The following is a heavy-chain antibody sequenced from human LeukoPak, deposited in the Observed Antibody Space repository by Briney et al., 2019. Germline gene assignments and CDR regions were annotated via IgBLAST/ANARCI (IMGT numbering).Heavy chain of an antibody. J-gene: IGHJ6*03. CDR2: INHSGST. D-gene: IGHD6-19*01. Sequence: KPSETLSLTCAVYGGSFSGHYWSWIRQPPGKGLEWIGEINHSGSTNYNPSLKSRVTISVDTSKNQFSLKLSSVTAADTAVYYCARGEYSSGWLYYYYYMDVWGKGTTVTVSS. CDR1: GGSFSGHY. CDR3: ARGEYSSGWLYYYYYMDV. V-gene: IGHV4-34*01.